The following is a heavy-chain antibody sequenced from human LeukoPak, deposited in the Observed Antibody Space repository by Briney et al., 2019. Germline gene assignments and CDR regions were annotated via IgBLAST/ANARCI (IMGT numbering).Heavy chain of an antibody. CDR1: GGSFSGYY. V-gene: IGHV4-34*01. J-gene: IGHJ4*02. CDR2: INHSGST. D-gene: IGHD3-9*01. Sequence: SETLSLTSAVYGGSFSGYYWSWIRQPPGKGLEWIGEINHSGSTNYNPSLKSRVTISVDTSKNQFSLKLSSVTAADTAVYYCARGTPSFYDILTGHYFGYWGQGTLVTVSS. CDR3: ARGTPSFYDILTGHYFGY.